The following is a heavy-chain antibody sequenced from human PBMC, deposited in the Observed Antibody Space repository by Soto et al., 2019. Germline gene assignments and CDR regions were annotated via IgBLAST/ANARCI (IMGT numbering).Heavy chain of an antibody. CDR3: AKDFPSYYDFWSGYLGYYYYGMDV. D-gene: IGHD3-3*01. J-gene: IGHJ6*02. CDR1: GFTFSSYA. V-gene: IGHV3-23*01. Sequence: GGSLSLSCAASGFTFSSYAMSWVRQAPGKGLEWVSAISGSGGSTYYADSVKGRFTISRDNSKNTLYLQMNSLRAEDTAVYYCAKDFPSYYDFWSGYLGYYYYGMDVWGQGTTVTVSS. CDR2: ISGSGGST.